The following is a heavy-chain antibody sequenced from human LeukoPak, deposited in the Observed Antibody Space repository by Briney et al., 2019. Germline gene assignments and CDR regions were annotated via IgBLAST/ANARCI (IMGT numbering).Heavy chain of an antibody. CDR3: ARAYDILTGGHYYYYMDV. CDR1: GGTFSSYA. V-gene: IGHV1-69*05. J-gene: IGHJ6*03. CDR2: TIPIFGTA. D-gene: IGHD3-9*01. Sequence: ASVKVSCKASGGTFSSYAISWVRQAPGQGLEWMGGTIPIFGTANYAQKFQGRVTITTDESTSTAYMELSSLRSEDTAVYYCARAYDILTGGHYYYYMDVWGKGTTVTVSS.